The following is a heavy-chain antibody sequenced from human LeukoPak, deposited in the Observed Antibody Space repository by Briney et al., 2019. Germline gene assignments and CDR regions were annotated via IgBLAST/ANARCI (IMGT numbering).Heavy chain of an antibody. J-gene: IGHJ5*02. CDR2: INRSGST. V-gene: IGHV4-34*01. CDR3: ARGRLGYYDSSGYRWFDP. CDR1: GGSFSGYY. D-gene: IGHD3-22*01. Sequence: PSEALSLTCAVYGGSFSGYYWSWIRQPTGKGLEWIGEINRSGSTNYNPSLKSRVTISVDTSKNQFSLKLSSVTAADTAVYYCARGRLGYYDSSGYRWFDPWGQGTLVTVSS.